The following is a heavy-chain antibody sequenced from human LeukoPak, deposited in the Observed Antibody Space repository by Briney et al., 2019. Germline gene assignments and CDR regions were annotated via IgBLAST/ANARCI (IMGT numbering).Heavy chain of an antibody. D-gene: IGHD6-13*01. CDR1: GFTFDDYA. V-gene: IGHV3-9*03. J-gene: IGHJ4*02. CDR3: AKSSSWLARGDYFDY. Sequence: PGRSLRLSCAASGFTFDDYAMHWVRQAPGKGLEWVSGISWNSGSIGYADSVKGRFTISRDNAKNSLYLQMNSLRAEDMALYYCAKSSSWLARGDYFDYWGQGTLVTVSS. CDR2: ISWNSGSI.